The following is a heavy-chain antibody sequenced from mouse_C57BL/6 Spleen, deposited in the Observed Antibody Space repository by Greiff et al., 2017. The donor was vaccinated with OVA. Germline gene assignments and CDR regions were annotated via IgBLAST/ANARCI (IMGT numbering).Heavy chain of an antibody. D-gene: IGHD1-1*01. J-gene: IGHJ4*01. CDR1: GYTFTSYW. CDR3: ARAVVEAMDY. Sequence: QVQLQQPGAELVMPGASVKLSCKASGYTFTSYWMHWVKQRPGQGLEWIGEIDPSDSYTNYSQKFKGKSTLTVDKSSSTAYMQLSSLTSEDSAVYYCARAVVEAMDYWGQGTSVTVSS. V-gene: IGHV1-69*01. CDR2: IDPSDSYT.